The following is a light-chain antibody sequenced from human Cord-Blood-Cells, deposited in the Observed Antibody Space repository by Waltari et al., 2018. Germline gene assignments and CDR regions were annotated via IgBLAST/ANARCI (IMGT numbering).Light chain of an antibody. J-gene: IGKJ4*01. CDR2: GAS. V-gene: IGKV3-20*01. CDR1: QSVSSSY. Sequence: EIVLTQSPGTLSLSPGERATLTCRATQSVSSSYLALYQQKPGQAPRLLLYGASSRATGIPDRFSGSGSATDVTLTISRLEPEDFAGDYCQQYGSSPGLTFGGGTKVEIK. CDR3: QQYGSSPGLT.